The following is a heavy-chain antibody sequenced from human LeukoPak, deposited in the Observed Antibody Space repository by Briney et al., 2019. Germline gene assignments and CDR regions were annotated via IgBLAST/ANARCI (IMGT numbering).Heavy chain of an antibody. CDR2: INHSGST. J-gene: IGHJ4*02. Sequence: PSETLSLTCAVYGGSFSGYYWSWIRQPPGKGLEWIGEINHSGSTYYNPSLKSRVTISVDTSKNQFSLKLSSVTAADTAVYYCARLRVARGYYFDYWGQGTLVTVSS. V-gene: IGHV4-34*01. CDR3: ARLRVARGYYFDY. D-gene: IGHD3-3*01. CDR1: GGSFSGYY.